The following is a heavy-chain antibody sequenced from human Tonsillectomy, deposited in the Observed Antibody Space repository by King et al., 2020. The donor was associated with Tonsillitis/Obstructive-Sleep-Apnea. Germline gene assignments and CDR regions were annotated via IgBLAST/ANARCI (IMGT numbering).Heavy chain of an antibody. CDR3: ARLRGEYSRGWWQLGDCYFDL. V-gene: IGHV5-51*03. J-gene: IGHJ2*01. CDR1: GYTFSKYW. CDR2: IYPDDSET. Sequence: QLVQTGAEVKKPGESLKMSCKASGYTFSKYWIGWVRQMPGKGLEWMGIIYPDDSETKYSPSFQGQVTISVDKSINTAFVQWSSLKASDTAMYYCARLRGEYSRGWWQLGDCYFDLWGRGTLVTVSP. D-gene: IGHD6-19*01.